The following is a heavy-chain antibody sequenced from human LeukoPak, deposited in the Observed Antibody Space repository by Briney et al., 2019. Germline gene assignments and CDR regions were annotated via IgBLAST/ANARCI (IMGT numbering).Heavy chain of an antibody. CDR2: IYYSGST. D-gene: IGHD3-22*01. J-gene: IGHJ3*02. CDR1: GFTFPKAW. Sequence: PGGSLRLSCEASGFTFPKAWMTWVRQTPGKGLEWIGYIYYSGSTNYNPSLKSRVTISVDTSKNQFSLKLSSVTAADTAVYYCARERHDYYDSSGYLGIFFWRIFDIWGQGTMVTVSS. CDR3: ARERHDYYDSSGYLGIFFWRIFDI. V-gene: IGHV4-59*01.